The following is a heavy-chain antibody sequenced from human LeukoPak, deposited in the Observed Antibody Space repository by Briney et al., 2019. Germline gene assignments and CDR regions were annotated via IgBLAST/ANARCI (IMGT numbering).Heavy chain of an antibody. D-gene: IGHD3-9*01. CDR3: ARLALRYFDWLGSAFDI. J-gene: IGHJ3*02. V-gene: IGHV4-39*01. Sequence: SETLSLTCTVSGSSISSSSYYWGWIRQPPGKGLEWIGSIYYSGSTYYNPSLKSRVTISVDTSKNQFSLKLSSVTAADTAVYYCARLALRYFDWLGSAFDIWGQGTMVTVSS. CDR1: GSSISSSSYY. CDR2: IYYSGST.